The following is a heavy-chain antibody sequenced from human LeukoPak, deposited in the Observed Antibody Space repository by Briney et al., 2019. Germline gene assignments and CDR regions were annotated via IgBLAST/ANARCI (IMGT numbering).Heavy chain of an antibody. V-gene: IGHV4-34*01. CDR3: ARTPMVRGVPKFDY. D-gene: IGHD3-10*01. CDR1: GGSFSGYY. J-gene: IGHJ4*02. CDR2: INHSGST. Sequence: PSGTLSLTCAVYGGSFSGYYWSWIRQPPGKGLEWIGEINHSGSTNYNPSLKSRVTISVDTSKNQFSLKLSSVTAADTAVYYCARTPMVRGVPKFDYWGQGTLVTASS.